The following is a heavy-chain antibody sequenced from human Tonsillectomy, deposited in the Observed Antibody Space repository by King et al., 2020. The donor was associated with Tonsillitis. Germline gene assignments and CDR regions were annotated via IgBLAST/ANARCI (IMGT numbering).Heavy chain of an antibody. V-gene: IGHV3-23*04. CDR3: ARAGSMSHYGY. CDR1: GFTFGSYT. D-gene: IGHD3-10*01. J-gene: IGHJ4*02. CDR2: INQSGGTT. Sequence: VQLVESGGGLVQPGGSLRLSCVASGFTFGSYTMGWVRQAPGRGLDWVSDINQSGGTTHYADSGRGRFTISRDNSKNTLYLQMNSLRAEDTAMYHCARAGSMSHYGYWGPGTMVTVSS.